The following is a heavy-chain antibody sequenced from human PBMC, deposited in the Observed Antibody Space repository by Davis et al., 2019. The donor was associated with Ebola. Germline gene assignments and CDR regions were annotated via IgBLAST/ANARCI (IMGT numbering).Heavy chain of an antibody. Sequence: GGSLRLSCAASGFTFSSYAMSWVRQAPGKGLEWVSAISGSGGSTYYADSVKGRFTIPRDNAKNTLYLQMNSLRAEDTAVYYWARVGDCTSTSCFLYYYYGMDVWGQGTTVTVSS. D-gene: IGHD2-2*01. CDR2: ISGSGGST. CDR3: ARVGDCTSTSCFLYYYYGMDV. V-gene: IGHV3-23*01. J-gene: IGHJ6*02. CDR1: GFTFSSYA.